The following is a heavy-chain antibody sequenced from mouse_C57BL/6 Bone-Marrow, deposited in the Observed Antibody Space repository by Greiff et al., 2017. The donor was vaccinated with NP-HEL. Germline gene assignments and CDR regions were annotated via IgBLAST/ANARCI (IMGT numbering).Heavy chain of an antibody. D-gene: IGHD1-1*01. Sequence: QVQLQQSGPELVKPGASVKLSCKASGYTFTSYDINWVKQRPGQGLEWIGWIYPRDGRTKYNEKFKGKGTLTVDTSAITAYIELHSLTSEDSAVYFSARSKDYGSSPWFAYWGQGTLVTVSA. CDR1: GYTFTSYD. J-gene: IGHJ3*01. CDR2: IYPRDGRT. CDR3: ARSKDYGSSPWFAY. V-gene: IGHV1-85*01.